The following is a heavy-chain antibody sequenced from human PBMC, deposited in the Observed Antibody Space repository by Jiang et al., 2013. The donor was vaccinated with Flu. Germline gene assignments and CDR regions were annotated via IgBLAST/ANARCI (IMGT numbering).Heavy chain of an antibody. J-gene: IGHJ4*02. CDR2: INAGNGNT. Sequence: GAEVKKPGASVKVSCKASGYTFTSYAMHWVRQAPGQRLEWMGWINAGNGNTKYSQKFQGRVTITRDTSASTAYMELSSLRSEDTAVYYCARDGPNYDILTGYYRGYYFDYWGQGTLVTVSS. D-gene: IGHD3-9*01. CDR1: GYTFTSYA. V-gene: IGHV1-3*01. CDR3: ARDGPNYDILTGYYRGYYFDY.